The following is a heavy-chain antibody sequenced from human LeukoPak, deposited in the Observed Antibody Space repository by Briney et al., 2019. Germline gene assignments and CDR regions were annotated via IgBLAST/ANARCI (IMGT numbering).Heavy chain of an antibody. Sequence: GGSLRLSCAASGVTFSSFAMSWVHQAPGKGLEWVSTIRASGGGAFYADSVKGRFTISRDDSKNTLYLQMNSLRAEDTAVYYCARVVVWRNEVGDYWGQGTLVTVSS. J-gene: IGHJ4*02. CDR3: ARVVVWRNEVGDY. V-gene: IGHV3-23*01. CDR1: GVTFSSFA. D-gene: IGHD3-16*01. CDR2: IRASGGGA.